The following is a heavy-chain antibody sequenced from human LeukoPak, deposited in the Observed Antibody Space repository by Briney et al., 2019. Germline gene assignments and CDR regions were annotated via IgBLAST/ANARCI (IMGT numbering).Heavy chain of an antibody. CDR1: GFTFSSYA. Sequence: GGSLRLSCAASGFTFSSYAMHWVRQAPDKGLEWVAVISYDGSNKYNADSVKGRFTISRDNSKNTLYLQMNSLRAEDTAVYYCARDREYSSSWYECWFDPWGQGTLVTVSS. CDR3: ARDREYSSSWYECWFDP. CDR2: ISYDGSNK. V-gene: IGHV3-30*04. D-gene: IGHD6-13*01. J-gene: IGHJ5*02.